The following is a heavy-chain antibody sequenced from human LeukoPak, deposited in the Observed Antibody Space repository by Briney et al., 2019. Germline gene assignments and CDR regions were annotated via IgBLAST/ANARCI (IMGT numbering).Heavy chain of an antibody. CDR3: ARGSYDFWSGYYTQFNY. CDR1: GDSVSSNSAA. Sequence: SQTLSLTCANSGDSVSSNSAAWNWIRQSPSRGLEWLGRTYYRSKWYNDYAVSVKSRITINPDTSKNQFSLQLNSVTPEDTAVYYCARGSYDFWSGYYTQFNYWGQGTLVTVSS. V-gene: IGHV6-1*01. CDR2: TYYRSKWYN. D-gene: IGHD3-3*01. J-gene: IGHJ4*02.